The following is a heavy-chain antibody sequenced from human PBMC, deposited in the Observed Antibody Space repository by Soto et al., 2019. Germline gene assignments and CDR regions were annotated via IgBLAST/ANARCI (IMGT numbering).Heavy chain of an antibody. Sequence: QVQLVQSGAEVKKPGSSVKVSCKASGGTFSSYAISWVRQAPGQGLEWMGGIIPISETTNYAQKFQGRVTFTADESKSTAYMELSRLRSEDTAVYYCARSQGSSTSLEIYYYYYYGMDVWGQGTTVTVSS. CDR2: IIPISETT. CDR1: GGTFSSYA. D-gene: IGHD2-2*01. V-gene: IGHV1-69*01. J-gene: IGHJ6*02. CDR3: ARSQGSSTSLEIYYYYYYGMDV.